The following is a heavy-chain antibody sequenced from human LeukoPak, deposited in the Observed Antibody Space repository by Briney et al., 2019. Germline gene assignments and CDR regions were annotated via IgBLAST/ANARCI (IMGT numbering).Heavy chain of an antibody. CDR2: IFYSGST. Sequence: TSETLSLTCAVYGGSFSAYYWSWIRQPPGKGLEWIGYIFYSGSTNYNPSLKSRVTISVDTSKNQFSLKLSSVTAADTAVYYCARGEWDLLFDYWGQGTLVTVSS. CDR1: GGSFSAYY. CDR3: ARGEWDLLFDY. J-gene: IGHJ4*02. V-gene: IGHV4-59*01. D-gene: IGHD1-26*01.